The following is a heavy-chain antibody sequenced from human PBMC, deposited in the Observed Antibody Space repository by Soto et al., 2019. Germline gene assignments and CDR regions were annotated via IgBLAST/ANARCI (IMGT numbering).Heavy chain of an antibody. CDR1: GGSISSYY. J-gene: IGHJ4*02. D-gene: IGHD3-3*01. CDR3: ARAWGDFWSGYYFDY. V-gene: IGHV4-59*01. Sequence: PSETLSLTCTVSGGSISSYYWSWIRQPPGKGLEWIGYIYYSGSTNYNPSLKSRVTISVDTSKNQFFLKLSSVTAADTAVYYCARAWGDFWSGYYFDYWGQGTLVTVSS. CDR2: IYYSGST.